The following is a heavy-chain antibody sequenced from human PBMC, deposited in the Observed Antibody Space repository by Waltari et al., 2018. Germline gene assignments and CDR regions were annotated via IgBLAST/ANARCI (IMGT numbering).Heavy chain of an antibody. CDR2: IYTSGST. D-gene: IGHD1-26*01. V-gene: IGHV4-61*02. Sequence: QLQLQESGPGLVKPSQTLSLPCTVSGGSISSGSYYWCWIRQPAGKGLEWFGRIYTSGSTNYNPSLKSRVTISVDTSKNQFSLKLSSVTAADTAVYYCARETLTRGGSYCRDYWGQGTLVTVSS. CDR3: ARETLTRGGSYCRDY. CDR1: GGSISSGSYY. J-gene: IGHJ4*02.